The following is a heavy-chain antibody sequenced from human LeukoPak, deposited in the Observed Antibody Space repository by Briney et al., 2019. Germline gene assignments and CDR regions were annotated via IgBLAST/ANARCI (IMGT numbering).Heavy chain of an antibody. CDR3: AKGPLYYYGDNAWFGP. D-gene: IGHD4-17*01. CDR1: GFTFSSSA. Sequence: GGSLRLSCAASGFTFSSSAMHWVRQAPGKGLEWVAVVFSDGTYKYYADSVKGRFTISRDNSKNMLFLQMNSLRAEDTAVYYCAKGPLYYYGDNAWFGPWGQGTLVTVSS. CDR2: VFSDGTYK. J-gene: IGHJ5*02. V-gene: IGHV3-30*18.